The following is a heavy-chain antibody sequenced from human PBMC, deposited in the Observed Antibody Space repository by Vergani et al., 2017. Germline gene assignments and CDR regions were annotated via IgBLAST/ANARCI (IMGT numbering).Heavy chain of an antibody. J-gene: IGHJ4*02. CDR1: GFTFSSYE. CDR2: ISSSGSTI. CDR3: ARDGDYYYTSLYLHY. D-gene: IGHD3-22*01. V-gene: IGHV3-48*03. Sequence: EVQLVESGGGLVQSGGSLRLFCGASGFTFSSYEMYWVRQTPGKGLEWVSYISSSGSTIYYEDSVKGRFTISKYNAKNSLYLQMNSLRAEDTDVYYCARDGDYYYTSLYLHYWVQGTLVTVTS.